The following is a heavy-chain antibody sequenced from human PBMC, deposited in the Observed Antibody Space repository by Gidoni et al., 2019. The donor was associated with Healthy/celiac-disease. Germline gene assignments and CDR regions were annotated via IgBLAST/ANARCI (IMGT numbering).Heavy chain of an antibody. D-gene: IGHD2-15*01. CDR2: IYTSGST. V-gene: IGHV4-61*02. J-gene: IGHJ4*02. CDR3: ARDAGDNGISRPVLRYYFDY. CDR1: GGSISSGSYY. Sequence: QVQLQESGPGLVKPSQTLSLTCTVSGGSISSGSYYWCWIRQPAGKGLEWIGRIYTSGSTNYNPSLKSRVTISVDTSKNQLSLRLSSVTAADTAVYYCARDAGDNGISRPVLRYYFDYWGQGTLVTVSS.